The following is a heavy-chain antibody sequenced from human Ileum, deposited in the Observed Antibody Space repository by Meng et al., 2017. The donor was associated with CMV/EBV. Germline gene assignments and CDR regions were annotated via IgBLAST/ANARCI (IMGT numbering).Heavy chain of an antibody. CDR2: IYDSGST. V-gene: IGHV4-4*02. Sequence: SCAVSGGSFSSSKWWSWVRQPPEKGLEWIGQIYDSGSTTYNPSLKSRVTISLDESKNEFSLKLNSVTAADTAVYYCARNGYYSLDYWSQGALVTVSS. CDR3: ARNGYYSLDY. J-gene: IGHJ4*02. CDR1: GGSFSSSKW. D-gene: IGHD3-22*01.